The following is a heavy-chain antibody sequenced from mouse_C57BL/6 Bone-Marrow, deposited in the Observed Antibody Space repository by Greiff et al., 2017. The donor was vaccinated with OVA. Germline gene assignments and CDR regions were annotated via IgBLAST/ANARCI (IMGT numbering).Heavy chain of an antibody. CDR1: GYTFTDYN. Sequence: VQLQQSGPELVKPGASVKIPCKASGYTFTDYNMDWVKQSHGKSLEWIGDINPNNGGTFYNQKFKGKATLTVDKSSSTAYMELRSLTSEDTAVYYCARYSNPYYAMDYWGQGTSVTVSS. V-gene: IGHV1-18*01. D-gene: IGHD2-5*01. CDR2: INPNNGGT. J-gene: IGHJ4*01. CDR3: ARYSNPYYAMDY.